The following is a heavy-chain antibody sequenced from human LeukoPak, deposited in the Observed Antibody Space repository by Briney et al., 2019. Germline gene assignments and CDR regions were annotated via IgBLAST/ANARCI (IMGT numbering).Heavy chain of an antibody. V-gene: IGHV3-33*08. Sequence: PGGSLRLSCAASGLTFSSDWMHWVRQAPGKGLEWVAVIWYDGSNKYYADSVKGRFTISRDNSKNTLYLQMNSLRAEDTAVYYCARFQMATIGAFDIWGQGTMVTVSS. D-gene: IGHD5-24*01. CDR2: IWYDGSNK. J-gene: IGHJ3*02. CDR1: GLTFSSDW. CDR3: ARFQMATIGAFDI.